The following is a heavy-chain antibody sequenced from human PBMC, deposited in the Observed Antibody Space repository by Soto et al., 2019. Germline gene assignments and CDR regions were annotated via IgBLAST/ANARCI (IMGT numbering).Heavy chain of an antibody. CDR2: IKTKTHGETT. CDR1: GFTISSAW. V-gene: IGHV3-15*07. D-gene: IGHD1-26*01. CDR3: TTGSVEGY. J-gene: IGHJ4*02. Sequence: EVQLVESGGGLVKPGGSLRLSCAASGFTISSAWMNWVRQAPGKGLEWVGRIKTKTHGETTDYAAPVKGRFTISRDDSENTLSLQMNRLKVEDTAVYYCTTGSVEGYWGQGTLVTVSS.